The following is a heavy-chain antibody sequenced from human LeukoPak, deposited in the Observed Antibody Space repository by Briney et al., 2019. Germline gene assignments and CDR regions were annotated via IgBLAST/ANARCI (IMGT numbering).Heavy chain of an antibody. J-gene: IGHJ6*02. V-gene: IGHV4-59*08. CDR2: IYYSGST. D-gene: IGHD5/OR15-5a*01. CDR1: GGSISSYY. CDR3: ARHASTISPRYYGMDV. Sequence: PSETLSLTCTVSGGSISSYYWSWIRQPPGKGLEWIGYIYYSGSTNYNPSLKSRVTISVDTSKNQFSLKLSSVTAADTAVYYCARHASTISPRYYGMDVWGQGTTVTVSS.